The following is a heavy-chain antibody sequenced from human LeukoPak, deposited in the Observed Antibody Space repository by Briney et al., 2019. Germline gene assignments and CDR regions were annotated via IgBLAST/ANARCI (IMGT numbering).Heavy chain of an antibody. CDR1: GLTFSDYS. CDR2: ISAGGGST. Sequence: HPGGSLRLSCAVSGLTFSDYSMAWVRQAPGKGLFWVSGISAGGGSTYYADSVKGRFTISRDNSRNTLYLQMNSLSAEDTAVYYCAKAPYYYGSGSQYDYWGQGTLVTASS. V-gene: IGHV3-23*01. D-gene: IGHD3-10*01. CDR3: AKAPYYYGSGSQYDY. J-gene: IGHJ4*02.